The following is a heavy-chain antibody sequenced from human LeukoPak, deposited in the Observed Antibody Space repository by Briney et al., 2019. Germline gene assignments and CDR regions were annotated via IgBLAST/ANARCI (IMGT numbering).Heavy chain of an antibody. D-gene: IGHD6-13*01. CDR1: GFTFSSYG. J-gene: IGHJ4*02. CDR2: ISYDGSNK. CDR3: ARASSSWYATFDY. Sequence: GGSLRLSCAASGFTFSSYGMHWVRQAPGKGLEWVAVISYDGSNKYYADSVKGRFTISRDNSKNTLYLQMNSLRAEDTAVYYCARASSSWYATFDYWGQGTLVTVSS. V-gene: IGHV3-30*03.